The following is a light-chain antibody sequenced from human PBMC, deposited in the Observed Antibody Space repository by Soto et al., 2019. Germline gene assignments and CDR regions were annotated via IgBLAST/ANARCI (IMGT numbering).Light chain of an antibody. CDR2: GVY. CDR1: LTGNNNY. J-gene: IGKJ1*01. CDR3: QHYGYSRWT. V-gene: IGKV3-20*01. Sequence: IVLTQSPGTLSLSPGERATLSCRASLTGNNNYLAWYQHKSGQAPRLLIYGVYTRATGIPDRFTGSGSGTEFTLIITRLEPEDSVVYFCQHYGYSRWTFGQGTKVEIK.